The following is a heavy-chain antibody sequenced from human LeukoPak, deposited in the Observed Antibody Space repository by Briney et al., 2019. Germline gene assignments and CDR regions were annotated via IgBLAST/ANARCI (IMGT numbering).Heavy chain of an antibody. Sequence: PSETLSLTCTVSGYSISSGYYWGWIRQPPGKGLEWIGSIYHSGSTYYNPSLKSRVTISVDTSKNQFSLKLSSVTAADTAVYYCARSTTMIVGSGPFDYWGQGTLVTVSS. J-gene: IGHJ4*02. CDR3: ARSTTMIVGSGPFDY. D-gene: IGHD3-22*01. CDR2: IYHSGST. V-gene: IGHV4-38-2*02. CDR1: GYSISSGYY.